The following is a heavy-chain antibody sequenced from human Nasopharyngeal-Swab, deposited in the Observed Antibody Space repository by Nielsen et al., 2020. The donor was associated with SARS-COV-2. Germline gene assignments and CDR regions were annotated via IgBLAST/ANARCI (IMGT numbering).Heavy chain of an antibody. V-gene: IGHV3-13*04. Sequence: GESLKISCAVSGFTFSSYDMHWVRQATGKGLEWVSAIGTAGDTYYPGSVKGRFTISRENAKNSLYLQMNSLRAGDTAVYYCAREGSTGYYYGMDVWGQGTTVTVSS. D-gene: IGHD1-1*01. CDR3: AREGSTGYYYGMDV. CDR2: IGTAGDT. CDR1: GFTFSSYD. J-gene: IGHJ6*02.